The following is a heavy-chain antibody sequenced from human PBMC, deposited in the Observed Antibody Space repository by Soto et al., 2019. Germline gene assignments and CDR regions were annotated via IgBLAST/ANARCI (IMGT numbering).Heavy chain of an antibody. V-gene: IGHV3-74*01. CDR3: AREHYDFWSGHEAIDY. Sequence: EVQLVESGGGLVQPGGSLRLSCAASGFTFSSYWMHWVRQAPGKGLVRVSRINSDGSSTSYADSVKGRFTISRDNAKNTLYLQMNSLRAEDTAVYYCAREHYDFWSGHEAIDYWGQGTLVTVSS. D-gene: IGHD3-3*01. CDR2: INSDGSST. CDR1: GFTFSSYW. J-gene: IGHJ4*02.